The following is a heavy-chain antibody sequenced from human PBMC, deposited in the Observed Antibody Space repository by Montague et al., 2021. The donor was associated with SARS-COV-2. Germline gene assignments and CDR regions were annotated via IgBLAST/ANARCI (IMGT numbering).Heavy chain of an antibody. Sequence: SETLSLTCAVYGGSFSDYFWTWIRQPPGKGLEWIGEINHRGTSNYNPSLKGRVFISVDTSKNQFSLYLGSVTAADTAVYYCARGRQHFNMIVVVMTGGEYYMDDWGQGTMVTVSS. CDR1: GGSFSDYF. V-gene: IGHV4-34*01. D-gene: IGHD3-22*01. CDR2: INHRGTS. CDR3: ARGRQHFNMIVVVMTGGEYYMDD. J-gene: IGHJ6*03.